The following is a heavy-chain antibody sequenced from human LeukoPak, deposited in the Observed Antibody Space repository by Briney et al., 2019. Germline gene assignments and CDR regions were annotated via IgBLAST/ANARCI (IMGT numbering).Heavy chain of an antibody. Sequence: GGSLRLSCAASGFTFSDYIINWVRQAPGKGLEWISYISSSGGTIYYADSVKGRFTISRDNSKNTLYLQMNSLRAEDTAVYYCAKDLNWNDPFDYWGQGTLVTVSS. V-gene: IGHV3-48*01. CDR2: ISSSGGTI. D-gene: IGHD1-1*01. J-gene: IGHJ4*02. CDR1: GFTFSDYI. CDR3: AKDLNWNDPFDY.